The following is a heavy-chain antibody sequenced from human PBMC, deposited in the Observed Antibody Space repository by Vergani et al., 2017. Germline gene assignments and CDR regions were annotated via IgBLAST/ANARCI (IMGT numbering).Heavy chain of an antibody. CDR1: GGSFSGYY. CDR2: IYYSGST. J-gene: IGHJ5*02. Sequence: QVQLQQWGAGLLKPSETLSLTCAVYGGSFSGYYWSWIRQHPGKGLEWIGYIYYSGSTYYNPSLKSRVTISVDTSKNQFSLKLSSVTAADTAVYYCARVALIAAAGRRWFDPWGQGTLVTVSS. V-gene: IGHV4-34*01. CDR3: ARVALIAAAGRRWFDP. D-gene: IGHD6-13*01.